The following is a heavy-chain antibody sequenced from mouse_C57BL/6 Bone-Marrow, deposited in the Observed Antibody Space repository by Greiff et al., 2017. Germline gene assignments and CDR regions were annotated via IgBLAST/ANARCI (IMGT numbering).Heavy chain of an antibody. CDR3: ARGFYYYGSSWGYFDV. J-gene: IGHJ1*03. Sequence: VQLKESGPGLAKPSQTLSLTCSVTGYSITSDYWNWIRKFPGNKLEYMGYISYSGSTYYNPSLKSRISITRDTSKNQYYLQLNSVTTEDTATYYCARGFYYYGSSWGYFDVWGTGTTVTVSS. V-gene: IGHV3-8*01. CDR1: GYSITSDY. CDR2: ISYSGST. D-gene: IGHD1-1*01.